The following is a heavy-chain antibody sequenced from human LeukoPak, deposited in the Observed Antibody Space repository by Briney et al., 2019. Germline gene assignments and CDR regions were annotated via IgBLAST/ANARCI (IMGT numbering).Heavy chain of an antibody. CDR2: IYSSGST. V-gene: IGHV4-38-2*02. Sequence: PSETLSLTCTVSGCSISSGYYWGWIRQPPGKRLEWIGSIYSSGSTYYNPTLKSRVTISVDTSKNQFSLKLSSVTAADTAAYYCARVTGSSWTTDDAFDIWGQGTMVTVSS. J-gene: IGHJ3*02. CDR3: ARVTGSSWTTDDAFDI. CDR1: GCSISSGYY. D-gene: IGHD6-13*01.